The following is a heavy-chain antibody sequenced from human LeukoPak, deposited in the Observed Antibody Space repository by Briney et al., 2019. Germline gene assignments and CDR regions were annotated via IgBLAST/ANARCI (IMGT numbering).Heavy chain of an antibody. CDR1: GYTFSIYG. J-gene: IGHJ4*02. V-gene: IGHV1-18*01. D-gene: IGHD5-24*01. CDR3: ARKAEVATNPPYFDY. CDR2: IRVYNGNT. Sequence: ASVKVSCKASGYTFSIYGFSWVRQAPGQGLEWMGWIRVYNGNTNYAQKFQGRATMTTDTSTSTAHMELRSLRSDDTAVYYCARKAEVATNPPYFDYWGQGTLVTVSS.